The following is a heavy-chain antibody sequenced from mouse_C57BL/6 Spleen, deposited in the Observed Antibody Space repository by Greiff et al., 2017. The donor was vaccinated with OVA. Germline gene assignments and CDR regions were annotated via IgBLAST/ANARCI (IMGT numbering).Heavy chain of an antibody. CDR3: AKSLSTMVTAGAY. CDR1: GFSLTSYG. CDR2: IWRGGST. V-gene: IGHV2-5*01. Sequence: VMLVESGPGLVQPSQSLSITCTASGFSLTSYGVHWVRQSPGKGLEWLGVIWRGGSTDYNAAFMSSLSITKDNSKSQVFFKMNSLQADDTAIYYCAKSLSTMVTAGAYWGQGTLVTVSA. D-gene: IGHD2-2*01. J-gene: IGHJ3*01.